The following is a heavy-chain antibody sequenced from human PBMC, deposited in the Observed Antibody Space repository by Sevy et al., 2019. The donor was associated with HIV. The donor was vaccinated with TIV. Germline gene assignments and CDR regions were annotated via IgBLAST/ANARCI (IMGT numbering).Heavy chain of an antibody. J-gene: IGHJ5*02. V-gene: IGHV4-59*13. D-gene: IGHD6-13*01. CDR3: ARYDRIAATGANWFDP. CDR1: GGSISTYY. Sequence: SETLSLTCTVSGGSISTYYWGWIRQPPGKGLEWIAYISYSGSTNYNPSLQSRVTISVDTYKSQFSLRLSSVTAADTAVYYCARYDRIAATGANWFDPWGQGTLVTVSS. CDR2: ISYSGST.